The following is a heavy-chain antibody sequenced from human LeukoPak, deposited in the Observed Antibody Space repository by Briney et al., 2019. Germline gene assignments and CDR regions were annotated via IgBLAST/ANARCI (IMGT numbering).Heavy chain of an antibody. V-gene: IGHV3-30*02. D-gene: IGHD2-15*01. Sequence: GGSLRLSCAASGFTFSRHGMHWVRQASGKGLERVAFIRYDGSEKYYANSVKGRFIISRDNSENTLYLQLNSLRPEDTAVYYCAKGSYYCSDSCPQYYYYMDVWGKGTTVIVSS. CDR2: IRYDGSEK. CDR1: GFTFSRHG. CDR3: AKGSYYCSDSCPQYYYYMDV. J-gene: IGHJ6*03.